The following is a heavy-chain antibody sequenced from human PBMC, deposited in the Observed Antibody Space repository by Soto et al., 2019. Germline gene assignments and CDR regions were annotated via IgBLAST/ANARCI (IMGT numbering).Heavy chain of an antibody. Sequence: QVQLQESGPGLVKPSQTLSLTCTVSGGSISSGDYYWSWIRQHPRKGLEWIGYIYYCGSTYFNPPLKSRVTIAVDTSKNQFSLKLSSVTAADTAVYYCARWWSGSRQGFDPWGQGTLVTVSS. CDR3: ARWWSGSRQGFDP. D-gene: IGHD3-3*01. CDR1: GGSISSGDYY. V-gene: IGHV4-31*03. CDR2: IYYCGST. J-gene: IGHJ5*02.